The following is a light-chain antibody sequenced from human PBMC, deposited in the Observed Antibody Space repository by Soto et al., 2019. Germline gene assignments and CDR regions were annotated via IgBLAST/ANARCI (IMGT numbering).Light chain of an antibody. V-gene: IGLV2-14*03. CDR3: SSYTSSSTLL. Sequence: QSVLTQPASVSGSPGQSITISCTGTSSDIGGYNYVSWYQQHPGKAPKLIIYDVIIRPSGVSIRFSGSKSGNTASLTISGLQAEDEADYYCSSYTSSSTLLFGGGTKVTVL. CDR2: DVI. CDR1: SSDIGGYNY. J-gene: IGLJ2*01.